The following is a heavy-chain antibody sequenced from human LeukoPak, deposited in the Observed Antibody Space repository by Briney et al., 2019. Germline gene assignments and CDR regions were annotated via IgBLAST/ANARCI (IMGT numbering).Heavy chain of an antibody. CDR1: GFTFSSYW. CDR3: ARDRDSDYFDY. CDR2: INSDGSST. V-gene: IGHV3-74*01. Sequence: GGSLRLSCAASGFTFSSYWMHWGRQAPGKGLGWVSRINSDGSSTSYADSVKGRFTISGDNAKNTLYLQMNSLRAEDTAVYHCARDRDSDYFDYWGQGTLVTVSS. D-gene: IGHD2-15*01. J-gene: IGHJ4*02.